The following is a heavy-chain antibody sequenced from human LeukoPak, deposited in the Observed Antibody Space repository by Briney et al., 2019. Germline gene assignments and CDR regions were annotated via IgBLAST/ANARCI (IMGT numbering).Heavy chain of an antibody. CDR2: ISSSSSYI. V-gene: IGHV3-21*01. J-gene: IGHJ6*03. CDR1: GFTFSSYS. D-gene: IGHD7-27*01. Sequence: GGSLRLSCAASGFTFSSYSMSWVRQAPGKGLEWVSSISSSSSYIYYADSVKGRFTISRDNAKNSLYLQMNSLRAEDTAVYYCARPTLTGYYYYMDVWGKGTTVTVSS. CDR3: ARPTLTGYYYYMDV.